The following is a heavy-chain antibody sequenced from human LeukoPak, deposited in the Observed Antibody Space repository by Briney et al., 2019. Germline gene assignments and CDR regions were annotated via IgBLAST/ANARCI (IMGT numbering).Heavy chain of an antibody. D-gene: IGHD3-10*01. CDR1: GFSFSYYA. CDR3: ARAICNSGSCGSDY. V-gene: IGHV3-23*01. CDR2: ISGSGSGT. J-gene: IGHJ4*02. Sequence: GGSLTLSCAASGFSFSYYAMSWVRQAPGKGLEWVSPISGSGSGTYYADSVEGRFIISRDNSKNTLYVQMSSLRAEDTAAYYCARAICNSGSCGSDYWGPGTLVSVSS.